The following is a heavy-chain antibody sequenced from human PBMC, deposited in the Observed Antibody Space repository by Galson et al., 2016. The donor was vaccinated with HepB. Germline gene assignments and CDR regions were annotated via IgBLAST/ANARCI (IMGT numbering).Heavy chain of an antibody. Sequence: SETLSLTCAVSGGSISRNNWWSWVRQPPGKGLEWIREIFHSGDTNYNPSLRSRVTISVDKSKNHVSLKLISVTAADTAMYYCASYLIQSWAGSDAFDTWGQGTMVTVSS. CDR3: ASYLIQSWAGSDAFDT. CDR1: GGSISRNNW. CDR2: IFHSGDT. J-gene: IGHJ3*02. D-gene: IGHD5-18*01. V-gene: IGHV4-4*02.